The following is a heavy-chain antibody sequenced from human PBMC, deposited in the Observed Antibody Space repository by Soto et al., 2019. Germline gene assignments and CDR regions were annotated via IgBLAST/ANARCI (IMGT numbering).Heavy chain of an antibody. CDR1: GFSLSTSGAA. D-gene: IGHD3-9*01. CDR3: ARRQLVTLFSLVTQTDVWFDS. Sequence: QITLKESGPTLVNPTQTLTLTCTFSGFSLSTSGAAVGWIRQPPGKALAWLALANWDADKRYSPSIKNRVTITKDTSKNQVVLTLTNAEPVDTATYYCARRQLVTLFSLVTQTDVWFDSWGQGTLVTV. V-gene: IGHV2-5*02. J-gene: IGHJ5*01. CDR2: ANWDADK.